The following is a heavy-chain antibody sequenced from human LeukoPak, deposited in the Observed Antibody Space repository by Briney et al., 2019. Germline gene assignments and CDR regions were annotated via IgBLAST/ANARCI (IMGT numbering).Heavy chain of an antibody. CDR2: ISGSDGTS. D-gene: IGHD3-16*02. Sequence: GGSLRLSCAASGFTFNSFAMNWVRQAPGKGLEWVSSISGSDGTSHYADFVKGRFTISRDNSKNTLYLQMNSLRADDTAAYYCAKSLGVGGYTRYKGFDQWGQGTLVVVSS. V-gene: IGHV3-23*01. CDR1: GFTFNSFA. J-gene: IGHJ4*02. CDR3: AKSLGVGGYTRYKGFDQ.